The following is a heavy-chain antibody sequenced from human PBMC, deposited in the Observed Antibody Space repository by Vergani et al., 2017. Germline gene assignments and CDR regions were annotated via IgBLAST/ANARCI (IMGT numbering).Heavy chain of an antibody. V-gene: IGHV3-33*06. D-gene: IGHD4-17*01. CDR3: VKDGRENSDYGYFDY. Sequence: QAQLVESGGGVVQPGSSLRLSCAASGCTFTDYGMHWVRQAPGKGLEWVAVIWSNGVNKYYADSVRGRFTFSRDNSRYTLDLQMDSLRAEDTAVYHCVKDGRENSDYGYFDYWGQGTLVTVSS. CDR2: IWSNGVNK. CDR1: GCTFTDYG. J-gene: IGHJ4*02.